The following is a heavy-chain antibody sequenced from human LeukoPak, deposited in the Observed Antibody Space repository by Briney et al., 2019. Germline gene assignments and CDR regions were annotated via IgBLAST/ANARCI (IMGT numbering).Heavy chain of an antibody. V-gene: IGHV1-2*02. CDR1: GYTFTGYY. D-gene: IGHD1-26*01. Sequence: ASVKVSCKASGYTFTGYYMHWVRQAPGQGVEWMGWINPNSGGTNYAQKFQGRVPMTRDPSLSTAYMELSRLRSDDTAVYYCARVGPASGSYDAFDIWGQGTMVTVSS. CDR2: INPNSGGT. J-gene: IGHJ3*02. CDR3: ARVGPASGSYDAFDI.